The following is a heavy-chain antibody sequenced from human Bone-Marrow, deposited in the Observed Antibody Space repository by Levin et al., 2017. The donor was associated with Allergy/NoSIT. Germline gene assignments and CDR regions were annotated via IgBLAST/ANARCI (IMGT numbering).Heavy chain of an antibody. D-gene: IGHD7-27*01. Sequence: PGGSLRLSCAASGFTFGSYAMHWVRQAPGKGLEWVAFISYDGSNKNYADPVKGRFTITRDNTKNTLNLQMNSLRPEDTAVYYCARDLGSVFDYWGQGTLVTVSS. CDR3: ARDLGSVFDY. J-gene: IGHJ4*02. V-gene: IGHV3-30-3*01. CDR1: GFTFGSYA. CDR2: ISYDGSNK.